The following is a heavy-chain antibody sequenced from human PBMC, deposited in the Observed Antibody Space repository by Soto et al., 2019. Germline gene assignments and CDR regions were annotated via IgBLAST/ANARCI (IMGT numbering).Heavy chain of an antibody. V-gene: IGHV3-23*01. CDR1: GFTFSSYA. J-gene: IGHJ6*02. CDR2: ISGSGGST. D-gene: IGHD2-2*01. CDR3: AKDRYCSSTSCNYYYYYGMDV. Sequence: EVQLLESGGGLVQPGGSLRLSCAASGFTFSSYAMSWVRQAPGKGLEWVSAISGSGGSTYYADSVKGRFTISRDNSMNKLYLQMNSLRSEDTAVYYCAKDRYCSSTSCNYYYYYGMDVWGQGTTVTVFS.